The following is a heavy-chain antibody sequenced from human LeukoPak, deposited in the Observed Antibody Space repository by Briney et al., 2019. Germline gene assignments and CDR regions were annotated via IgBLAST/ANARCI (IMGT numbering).Heavy chain of an antibody. Sequence: NPSESLPLTCAVYGGSFSGYYWSWIRQPPGKGLEWIGEINHSGSTNYNPSLKSRVTISVDTSKNQFSLKLSSVTAADTAVYYCASLSFWSGYHDAFDIWGQGTTVTVSS. J-gene: IGHJ3*02. V-gene: IGHV4-34*01. CDR2: INHSGST. CDR3: ASLSFWSGYHDAFDI. D-gene: IGHD3-3*01. CDR1: GGSFSGYY.